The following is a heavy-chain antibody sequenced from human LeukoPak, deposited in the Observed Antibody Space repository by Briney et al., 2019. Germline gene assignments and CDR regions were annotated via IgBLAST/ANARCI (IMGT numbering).Heavy chain of an antibody. Sequence: GGSLRLSCAASGFTVSSNYMSWVRQAPGKGLEWVSVIYSGGSTYYADSVKGRFTISRDNSKNTVYLQMNSLRAEDTAVYHCARFVGSDYAGSFDLWGQGTPVTVSS. CDR1: GFTVSSNY. CDR2: IYSGGST. J-gene: IGHJ4*02. CDR3: ARFVGSDYAGSFDL. V-gene: IGHV3-53*01. D-gene: IGHD3-10*01.